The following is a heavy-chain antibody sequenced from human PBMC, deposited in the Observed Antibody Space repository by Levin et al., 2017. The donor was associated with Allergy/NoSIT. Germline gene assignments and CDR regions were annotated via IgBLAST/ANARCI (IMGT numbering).Heavy chain of an antibody. CDR2: IWYDGSNK. CDR1: GFTFSSYG. D-gene: IGHD3-22*01. V-gene: IGHV3-33*01. CDR3: ARGYDSSGLDWGY. J-gene: IGHJ4*02. Sequence: GGSLRLSCAASGFTFSSYGMHWVRQAPGKGLEWVAVIWYDGSNKYYADSVKGRFTISRDNSKNTLYLQMNSLRAEDTAVYYCARGYDSSGLDWGYWGQGTLVTVSS.